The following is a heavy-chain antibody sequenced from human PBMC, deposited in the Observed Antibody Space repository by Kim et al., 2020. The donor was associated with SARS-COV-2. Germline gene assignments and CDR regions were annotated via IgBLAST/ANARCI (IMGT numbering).Heavy chain of an antibody. CDR1: GFTFSSYS. J-gene: IGHJ4*02. CDR3: ARDILYSGYDLWY. CDR2: ISSSSSYI. D-gene: IGHD5-12*01. V-gene: IGHV3-21*01. Sequence: GGSLRLSCAASGFTFSSYSMNWVRQAPGKGLEWVSSISSSSSYIYYADSVKGRFTISRDNAKNSLYLQMNSLRAEDTAVYYCARDILYSGYDLWYWGQGTLVTVSS.